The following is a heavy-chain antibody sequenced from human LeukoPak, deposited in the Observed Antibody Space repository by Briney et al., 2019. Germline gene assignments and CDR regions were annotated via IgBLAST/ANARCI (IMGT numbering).Heavy chain of an antibody. D-gene: IGHD3-10*01. Sequence: GGSLRLSCAASGFTFSSYAMSWVRQAPGKGLEWVSAISGSGGSTYYADSVKGRFTISRDNSKNTLYLQMNSLRAEDTAVYYCAKDLGPRAYHYYGMDVWGQGTTVTVSS. CDR1: GFTFSSYA. CDR3: AKDLGPRAYHYYGMDV. V-gene: IGHV3-23*01. CDR2: ISGSGGST. J-gene: IGHJ6*02.